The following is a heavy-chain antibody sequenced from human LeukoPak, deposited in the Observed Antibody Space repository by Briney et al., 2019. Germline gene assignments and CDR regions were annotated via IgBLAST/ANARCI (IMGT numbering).Heavy chain of an antibody. D-gene: IGHD3-10*01. V-gene: IGHV3-66*01. CDR3: VAMVRGVIIAYFDC. CDR2: IYSGGST. CDR1: GFTVSYNY. Sequence: GGSLRLSCAASGFTVSYNYMSWVRQAPGKGLEWVSVIYSGGSTYYADSVKGRFTISRDNSKNTLYLQMNNLRAEDTAVYYCVAMVRGVIIAYFDCWGQGTLVTVSS. J-gene: IGHJ4*02.